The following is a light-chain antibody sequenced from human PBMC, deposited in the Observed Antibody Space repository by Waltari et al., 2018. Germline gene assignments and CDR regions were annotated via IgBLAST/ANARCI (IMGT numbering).Light chain of an antibody. CDR3: QQYNSYSLLT. V-gene: IGKV1-5*03. CDR1: QVISNW. J-gene: IGKJ4*01. Sequence: DIQMTQSPSTLPASVGDRVTITCRASQVISNWLAWYQQKPGKAPKLLIYKASTVESVVPSRFSGSGSGTEFTLTISSLQPDDFATYYCQQYNSYSLLTFGGGTKVEIK. CDR2: KAS.